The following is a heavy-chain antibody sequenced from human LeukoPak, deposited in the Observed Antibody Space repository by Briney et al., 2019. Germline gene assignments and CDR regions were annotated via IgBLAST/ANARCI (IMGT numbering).Heavy chain of an antibody. J-gene: IGHJ4*02. CDR1: GFTFSSYG. D-gene: IGHD2-15*01. CDR3: ARAFYCSGGSCYSYFDY. CDR2: IWYDGSNK. Sequence: PGGSLRLSCAASGFTFSSYGMHWVRQAPGKGLEWVAVIWYDGSNKYYADSVKGRFTISRDNSKNTLYLQMNSLRAEDTAVYYCARAFYCSGGSCYSYFDYWGQGTLVTVSS. V-gene: IGHV3-33*01.